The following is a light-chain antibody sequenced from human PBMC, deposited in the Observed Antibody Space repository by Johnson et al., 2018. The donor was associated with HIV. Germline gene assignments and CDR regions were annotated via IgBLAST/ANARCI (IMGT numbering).Light chain of an antibody. CDR3: GTWDSSLSAGV. V-gene: IGLV1-51*02. CDR1: SSNIGNNY. J-gene: IGLJ1*01. CDR2: ENK. Sequence: QAVLTQPPSVSAAPGQKVTISCSGSSSNIGNNYVSWYQQLPGTAPKLLIYENKKRPSGIADRFSASKSGTSATLDITGLQTGDAAVYYRGTWDSSLSAGVFGTGTKVTVL.